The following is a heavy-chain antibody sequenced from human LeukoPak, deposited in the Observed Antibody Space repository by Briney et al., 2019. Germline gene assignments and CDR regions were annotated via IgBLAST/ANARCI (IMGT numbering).Heavy chain of an antibody. D-gene: IGHD3-10*01. J-gene: IGHJ6*03. CDR3: ARLRAWFGSTSGMDV. Sequence: ASVKVSCKASGYTFINYYMHWVRQAPGQGLEWMGWINPNSGGTNYAQKFQGRVTMTRDTSISTAYMELSRLRSDDTAVYYCARLRAWFGSTSGMDVWGKGTTVTISS. V-gene: IGHV1-2*02. CDR1: GYTFINYY. CDR2: INPNSGGT.